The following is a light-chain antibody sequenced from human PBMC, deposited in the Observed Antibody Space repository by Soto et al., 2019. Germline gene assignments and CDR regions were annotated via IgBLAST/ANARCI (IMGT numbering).Light chain of an antibody. CDR3: QQYDSSPRT. Sequence: EIVFKQSPATLSLYPGERASLSCRASQSVSSYLAWYQQKPGQAPRLLISGASSRAADIPDRFSGSGSGTDFTLTINRLEPEDFAVYYCQQYDSSPRTFGQGTKVDI. CDR1: QSVSSY. J-gene: IGKJ1*01. V-gene: IGKV3-20*01. CDR2: GAS.